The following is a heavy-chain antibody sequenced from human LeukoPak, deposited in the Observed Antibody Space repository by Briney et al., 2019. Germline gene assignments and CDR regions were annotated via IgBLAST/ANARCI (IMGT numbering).Heavy chain of an antibody. CDR2: IRYDGSNK. Sequence: GGSLRLSCAASGFTFSSYGTHWVRQAPGKGLEWVAFIRYDGSNKYYADSVKGRFTISRDNSKNTLYLQMNSLRAEDTAVYYCAKVGYSGYDWIPADYWGQGTLVTVSS. D-gene: IGHD5-12*01. CDR1: GFTFSSYG. CDR3: AKVGYSGYDWIPADY. V-gene: IGHV3-30*02. J-gene: IGHJ4*02.